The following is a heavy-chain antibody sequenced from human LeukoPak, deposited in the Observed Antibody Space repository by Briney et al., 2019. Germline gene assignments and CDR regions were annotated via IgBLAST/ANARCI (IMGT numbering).Heavy chain of an antibody. D-gene: IGHD5-18*01. V-gene: IGHV1-18*01. CDR2: SSPYNGKT. Sequence: ASVKVPCKTSGYPFISFGIAWLRQAPGQGLEWLGWSSPYNGKTEYSQKLQDRVTMTTDPSTSTAYMEMRSLRSDDTAVYYCARDPDKFNGRYSYFDYWGQGTLVTVSS. CDR3: ARDPDKFNGRYSYFDY. J-gene: IGHJ4*02. CDR1: GYPFISFG.